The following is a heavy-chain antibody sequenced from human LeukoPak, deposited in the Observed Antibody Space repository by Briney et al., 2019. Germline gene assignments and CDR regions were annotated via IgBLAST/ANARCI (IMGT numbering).Heavy chain of an antibody. J-gene: IGHJ6*03. D-gene: IGHD5-18*01. CDR2: ISGSGGSS. Sequence: TGGSLRLSCAASGFTFSSYAMSWVRQAPGKGLEWVSVISGSGGSSYYADSVKGRFTISRDNSKNTLYLQMNSLRAEDTAVYYCAKGGYSYVNYYYYYMDVWGKGTTVTVSS. CDR1: GFTFSSYA. CDR3: AKGGYSYVNYYYYYMDV. V-gene: IGHV3-23*01.